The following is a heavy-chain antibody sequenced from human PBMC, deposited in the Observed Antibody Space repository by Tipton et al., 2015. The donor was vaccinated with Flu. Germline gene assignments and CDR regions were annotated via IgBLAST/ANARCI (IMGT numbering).Heavy chain of an antibody. CDR2: IYYSGST. CDR1: GASISSYF. J-gene: IGHJ4*02. D-gene: IGHD3-3*01. Sequence: GLVKPSETLSLTCNVSGASISSYFWNWIRQPPGKGLEWIGYIYYSGSTDSNPSLRSRLTISVDTSKNQFSMNLNSVTAADTAVYYCATSDFWHAYSFDNWGQGTLVTVSS. CDR3: ATSDFWHAYSFDN. V-gene: IGHV4-59*01.